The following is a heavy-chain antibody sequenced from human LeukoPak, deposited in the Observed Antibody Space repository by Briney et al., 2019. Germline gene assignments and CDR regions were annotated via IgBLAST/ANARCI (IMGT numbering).Heavy chain of an antibody. V-gene: IGHV1-69*13. CDR1: GDTFSSYA. CDR3: ATPTGADPNYYYYYYMDV. CDR2: IIPIFGTA. J-gene: IGHJ6*03. D-gene: IGHD1-26*01. Sequence: GASVKVSCKATGDTFSSYAISWVRQAPGQGLEWMGGIIPIFGTANYAQKFQGRVTITADESTSTAYMELSSLRSEDTAVYYCATPTGADPNYYYYYYMDVWGKGTTVTVSS.